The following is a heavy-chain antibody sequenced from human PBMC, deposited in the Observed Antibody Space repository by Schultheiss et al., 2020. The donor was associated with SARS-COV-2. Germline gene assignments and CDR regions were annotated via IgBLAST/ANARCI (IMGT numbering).Heavy chain of an antibody. Sequence: GGSLRLSCAASGFTFSTYAMNWVRQAPGKGLEWVSVISGSGGSTYYADSVKGRFTISRDNSKNTLYLQMNSLRAEDTAVYYCARLLYSSGWVDYWGQGTLVTVSS. D-gene: IGHD6-19*01. CDR2: ISGSGGST. J-gene: IGHJ4*02. V-gene: IGHV3-23*01. CDR1: GFTFSTYA. CDR3: ARLLYSSGWVDY.